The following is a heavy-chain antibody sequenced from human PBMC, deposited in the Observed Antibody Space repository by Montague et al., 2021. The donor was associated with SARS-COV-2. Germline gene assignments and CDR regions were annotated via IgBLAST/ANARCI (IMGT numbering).Heavy chain of an antibody. J-gene: IGHJ6*02. CDR2: ISSSGGGSTK. Sequence: LRLSCSASGSIFSSYEMNWVRQAPGKGLEWISYISSSGGGSTKHYTDSVKGRFTISRDNAKNSLYLQMNSLRVEDTAIYYCARDRDWDDWCGMDVWGQGTTVTVSS. D-gene: IGHD2-21*01. V-gene: IGHV3-48*03. CDR1: GSIFSSYE. CDR3: ARDRDWDDWCGMDV.